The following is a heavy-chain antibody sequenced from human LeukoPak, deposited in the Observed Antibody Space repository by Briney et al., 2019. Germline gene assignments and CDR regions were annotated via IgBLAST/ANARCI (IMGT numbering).Heavy chain of an antibody. Sequence: PGTSLRLSCATSGFTFRSHAMHWVRQSPGKGLEWVAQIWYDGSNKYYADSVKGRFSVSRDNSKNTLYLQMNSLRAEDTAMYYCAKEERVISYFYYGMDVWGQGTTVTVSS. J-gene: IGHJ6*02. D-gene: IGHD3-16*02. CDR2: IWYDGSNK. CDR1: GFTFRSHA. V-gene: IGHV3-30-3*02. CDR3: AKEERVISYFYYGMDV.